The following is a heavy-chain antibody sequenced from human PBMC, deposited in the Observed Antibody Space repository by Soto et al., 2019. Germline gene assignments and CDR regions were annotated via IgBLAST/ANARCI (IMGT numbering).Heavy chain of an antibody. CDR2: ISSSGSTI. CDR1: GFTFSNSE. Sequence: GGSLRLSCATSGFTFSNSEMNWVRQAPGKGLEWVSYISSSGSTIYYADSVKGRFTISRDNAKNSLYLQMNSLRAEDTAFYYCAREGEEAARLWFDPWGQGTLVTVSS. D-gene: IGHD6-6*01. J-gene: IGHJ5*02. CDR3: AREGEEAARLWFDP. V-gene: IGHV3-48*03.